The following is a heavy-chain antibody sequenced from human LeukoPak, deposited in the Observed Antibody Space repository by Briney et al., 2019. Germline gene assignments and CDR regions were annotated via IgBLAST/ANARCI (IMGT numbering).Heavy chain of an antibody. J-gene: IGHJ5*01. Sequence: SETLSLTCAVYGGTFSRYYWTWIRQPPGKGLEWIGEINHSGSTKCNPSLKRRVTISVDTSKNQSSLTLSSVTAADTAVYYCARATVTANWFDSWGQGTLVTVSS. CDR3: ARATVTANWFDS. CDR1: GGTFSRYY. CDR2: INHSGST. D-gene: IGHD4-17*01. V-gene: IGHV4-34*01.